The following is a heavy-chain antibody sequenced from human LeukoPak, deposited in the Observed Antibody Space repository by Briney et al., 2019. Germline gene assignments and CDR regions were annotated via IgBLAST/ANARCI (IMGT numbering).Heavy chain of an antibody. J-gene: IGHJ5*02. CDR2: IYYSGST. V-gene: IGHV4-31*03. CDR3: AGGSNYNWFDA. D-gene: IGHD4-11*01. CDR1: GGSITSGGYY. Sequence: SQTLSLTCSVSGGSITSGGYYCSWIRHHPGKGLEWIGYIYYSGSTYYNPSLKSRVTISVDTSKKQFSLTLSSVTAADAAVYYCAGGSNYNWFDAWGQGILVTVSS.